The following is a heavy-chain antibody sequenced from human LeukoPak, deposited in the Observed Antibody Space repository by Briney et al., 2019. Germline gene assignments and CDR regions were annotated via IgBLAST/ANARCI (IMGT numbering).Heavy chain of an antibody. CDR1: GFTFSSYA. V-gene: IGHV3-23*01. CDR3: AKVQGYSYGLGD. CDR2: ISGSGGST. D-gene: IGHD5-18*01. J-gene: IGHJ4*02. Sequence: GSLRLSCAASGFTFSSYAMSWVRQAPGKGLEWVSAISGSGGSTYYADSVKGRFTISRDNSKNTLYLQMNSLRAEDTAVYYCAKVQGYSYGLGDWGQGTLVTVSS.